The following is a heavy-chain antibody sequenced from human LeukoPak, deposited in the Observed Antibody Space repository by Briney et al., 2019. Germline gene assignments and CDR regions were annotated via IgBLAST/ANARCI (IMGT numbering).Heavy chain of an antibody. CDR2: IKEDGSEK. D-gene: IGHD3-10*01. Sequence: GGSLRLSCAASGFTLSSYWMSWVRQAPGKGLEWVTNIKEDGSEKYYVDSVEGRFTISRDNAKNSLYLHMNSLTAEDTAMYYCARDWVAGVPFDAFDIWGQGTMVSVSS. CDR1: GFTLSSYW. J-gene: IGHJ3*02. CDR3: ARDWVAGVPFDAFDI. V-gene: IGHV3-7*01.